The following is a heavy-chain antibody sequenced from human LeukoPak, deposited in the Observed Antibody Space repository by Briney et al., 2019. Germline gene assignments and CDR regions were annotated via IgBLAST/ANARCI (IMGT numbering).Heavy chain of an antibody. Sequence: GGSLRLSCAASGFTFTSYAMSWVRQTPGKGLERVSTFSGSVDTTYYADSVKGRFTISRDNSKNTLDLQMNSLGADDEPVSYCAKATLPTCGGARCYYFDNWGQGTLVTVSS. CDR3: AKATLPTCGGARCYYFDN. D-gene: IGHD2-15*01. CDR1: GFTFTSYA. CDR2: FSGSVDTT. J-gene: IGHJ4*02. V-gene: IGHV3-23*01.